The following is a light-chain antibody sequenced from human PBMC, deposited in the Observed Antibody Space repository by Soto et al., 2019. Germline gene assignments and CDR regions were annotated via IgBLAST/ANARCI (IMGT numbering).Light chain of an antibody. CDR1: QSVSSSS. J-gene: IGKJ2*01. V-gene: IGKV3-20*01. CDR3: LQYGSSHVT. CDR2: DAS. Sequence: EIVLAQSPGTLSLSPGESATLSCRASQSVSSSSLAWYQRKPGQAPRLLIYDASRRATGIPDRFSAGGSGTDFTFTISRLEPEDFAVYYCLQYGSSHVTFGQGTKVEVK.